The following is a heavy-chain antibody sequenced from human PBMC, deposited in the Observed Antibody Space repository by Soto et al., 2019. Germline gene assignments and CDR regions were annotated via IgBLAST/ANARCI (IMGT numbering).Heavy chain of an antibody. J-gene: IGHJ6*03. V-gene: IGHV4-34*01. D-gene: IGHD2-2*01. Sequence: QVQLQQWGAGLLKPSETLSLTCAVYGGSFSGYYWSWIRQPPGKGLEWIGEINNSGSTNYNPSLKSRVTIYVDTSKNQFSLKLSFVTAADTAVYYCARGGVGYCSSTSCYERYYYYYMDVWGKGTTVTVSS. CDR3: ARGGVGYCSSTSCYERYYYYYMDV. CDR1: GGSFSGYY. CDR2: INNSGST.